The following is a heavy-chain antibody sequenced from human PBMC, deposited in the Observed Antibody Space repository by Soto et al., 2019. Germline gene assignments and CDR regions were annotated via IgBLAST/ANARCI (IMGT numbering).Heavy chain of an antibody. Sequence: ASVKVSCKASGYTFTSYGISWVRQAPGQGLEWMGWISAYNGNTNYAQKLQGRVTMTTDTSTSTAYMELRSLRSDDTAVYYCARDGGPIPRYCISTSCYGYNWFDPWGQGTLVTVSS. CDR1: GYTFTSYG. CDR2: ISAYNGNT. D-gene: IGHD2-2*01. V-gene: IGHV1-18*01. CDR3: ARDGGPIPRYCISTSCYGYNWFDP. J-gene: IGHJ5*02.